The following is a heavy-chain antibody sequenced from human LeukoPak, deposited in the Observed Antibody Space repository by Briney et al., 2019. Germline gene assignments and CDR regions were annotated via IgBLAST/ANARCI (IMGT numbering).Heavy chain of an antibody. J-gene: IGHJ4*02. CDR3: AKSRYSGYDSDFDY. Sequence: PGGSLRLSCAASGLTFSSYAMSWVRQAPGKGLEWVSAISGSGGSTYYADSVKGRFTISRDNSKNTLYLQMNSLRAEDTAVYYCAKSRYSGYDSDFDYWGQGTLVTVSS. D-gene: IGHD5-12*01. CDR2: ISGSGGST. CDR1: GLTFSSYA. V-gene: IGHV3-23*01.